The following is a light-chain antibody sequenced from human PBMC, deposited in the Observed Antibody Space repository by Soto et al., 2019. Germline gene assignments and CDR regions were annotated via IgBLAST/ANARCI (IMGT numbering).Light chain of an antibody. J-gene: IGKJ1*01. CDR1: QSVSSN. V-gene: IGKV3-15*01. CDR3: QHYNNWPRT. CDR2: GTS. Sequence: EIVMTQSPATLSVSPGERATLSCRASQSVSSNLAWYQQKPGQAPRLLLYGTSTRATGIPARFSGSGSGTEFTLTISSLQSEDFAVYYCQHYNNWPRTF.